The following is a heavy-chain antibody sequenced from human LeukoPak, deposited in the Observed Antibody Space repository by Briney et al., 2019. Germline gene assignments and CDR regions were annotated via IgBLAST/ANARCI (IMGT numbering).Heavy chain of an antibody. CDR1: GFTFSSYA. V-gene: IGHV3-30-3*01. CDR2: ISYDGSNK. Sequence: GGSLRLSCAASGFTFSSYAMHWVRQAPGKGLEWVAVISYDGSNKYYADSVKGRFTISRGNSKNTLYLQMNSLRAEDTAVYYCARGVYSITYYFDYWGQGTLVTVSS. J-gene: IGHJ4*02. D-gene: IGHD3-3*01. CDR3: ARGVYSITYYFDY.